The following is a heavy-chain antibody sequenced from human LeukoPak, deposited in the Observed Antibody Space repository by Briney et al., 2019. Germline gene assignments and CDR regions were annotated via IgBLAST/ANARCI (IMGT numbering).Heavy chain of an antibody. V-gene: IGHV3-23*01. CDR1: GFTFSSYA. J-gene: IGHJ5*02. Sequence: GGSLRLSCAASGFTFSSYAMSWVRQAPGKGLEWVSAISGSGGSTYYADSVKGRFTISRDNSKNTLYLQMNSLRAEDTAVYYCAKDGGRTAAGRGWIDPWGQGTLVTVSS. CDR2: ISGSGGST. CDR3: AKDGGRTAAGRGWIDP. D-gene: IGHD6-13*01.